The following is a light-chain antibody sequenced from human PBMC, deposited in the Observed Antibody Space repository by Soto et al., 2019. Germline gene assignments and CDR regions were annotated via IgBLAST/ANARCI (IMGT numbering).Light chain of an antibody. J-gene: IGLJ1*01. Sequence: QSVLTQPPSVSAAPGQKVTISCSGSSSNIGKNYVSWYQQLPGTAPKLLIYENNKRPSGIPDRFSGSKSGTSATLGITGLQTGDEADYYCGTWDSSLSAFYVFGTGTQLTVL. V-gene: IGLV1-51*02. CDR3: GTWDSSLSAFYV. CDR2: ENN. CDR1: SSNIGKNY.